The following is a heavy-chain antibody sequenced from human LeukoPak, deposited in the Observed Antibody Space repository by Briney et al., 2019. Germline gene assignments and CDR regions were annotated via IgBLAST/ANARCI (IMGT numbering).Heavy chain of an antibody. Sequence: GGSLRLSCAASGFTFSSYSVNWVRQAPGKGVEWFSSMSSSSSYIYYADSVKGRFTISRDNAKNSLYLQMNSLRAEDTAVYYCAIPISRTTVPPHDAFDIWGQGTMVTVSS. D-gene: IGHD4-17*01. CDR1: GFTFSSYS. CDR2: MSSSSSYI. CDR3: AIPISRTTVPPHDAFDI. J-gene: IGHJ3*02. V-gene: IGHV3-21*01.